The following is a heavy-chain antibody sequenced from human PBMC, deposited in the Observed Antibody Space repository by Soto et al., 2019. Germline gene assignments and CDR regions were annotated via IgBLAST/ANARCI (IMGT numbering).Heavy chain of an antibody. D-gene: IGHD2-15*01. CDR3: AKAPGDCSGGSCYPGDWFDP. CDR2: ISGSGGST. CDR1: GFTFSSYA. V-gene: IGHV3-23*01. J-gene: IGHJ5*02. Sequence: GGSLRLSCAASGFTFSSYAMSWVRQAPGKGLEWVSAISGSGGSTYYADSVKGRFTISRDNSKNTLYLQMNSLRAEDTAVYYCAKAPGDCSGGSCYPGDWFDPWGQGTLVTVSS.